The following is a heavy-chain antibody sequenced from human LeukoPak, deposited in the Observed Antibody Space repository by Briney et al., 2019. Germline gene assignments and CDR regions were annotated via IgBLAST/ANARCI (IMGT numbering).Heavy chain of an antibody. CDR2: IKQDGSEK. J-gene: IGHJ4*02. D-gene: IGHD5-24*01. CDR1: GFTFSSCW. CDR3: AKSNGVDRNGYNSDYFDY. V-gene: IGHV3-7*01. Sequence: QTGGSLRLSCAASGFTFSSCWMSWVRQAPGKGLEWVANIKQDGSEKYYVDSVKGRFTISRDNAKNSLYLQMNSLRAEDTGVYYCAKSNGVDRNGYNSDYFDYWGQGTLVTVSS.